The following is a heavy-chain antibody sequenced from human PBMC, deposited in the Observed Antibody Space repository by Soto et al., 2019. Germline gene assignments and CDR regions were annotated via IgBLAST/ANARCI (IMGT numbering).Heavy chain of an antibody. CDR3: AGRLYGDYAYAMDG. D-gene: IGHD4-17*01. J-gene: IGHJ6*02. Sequence: SETLSLTCTVSGGSISSSSYYWGWIRQPPGKGLEWIGSIYYSGSTYYNPSLKSRVTISVDTSKNQFSLKLSSVTAADTAVYYCAGRLYGDYAYAMDGWGQGTMVTVSS. CDR2: IYYSGST. CDR1: GGSISSSSYY. V-gene: IGHV4-39*01.